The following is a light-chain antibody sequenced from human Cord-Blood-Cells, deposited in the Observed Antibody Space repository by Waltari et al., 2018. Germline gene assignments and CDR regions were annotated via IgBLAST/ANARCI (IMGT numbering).Light chain of an antibody. CDR1: QDISNY. CDR3: QQDDNLPLT. J-gene: IGKJ4*02. Sequence: DIQMNQSPSSLSASVGDRVTITCQATQDISNYLNWYQQKPGKAPKLLIYDASNLETGVPSRFSGSGSGTDFTFTISSLQPEDIVTYYCQQDDNLPLTFGGGTKVESK. CDR2: DAS. V-gene: IGKV1-33*01.